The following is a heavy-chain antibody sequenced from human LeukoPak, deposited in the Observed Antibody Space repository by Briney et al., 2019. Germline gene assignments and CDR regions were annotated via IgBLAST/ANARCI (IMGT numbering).Heavy chain of an antibody. CDR1: GASISDYY. Sequence: PSETLSLTCTVSGASISDYYWSWIRQPAGKGLEWIGRISFSGSSNYNPSLKSRVTMSLDTSKNQLSLKLSSVTAADTAVYYCARGAGMTTVTTMFYFDYWGQGTLVTVSS. J-gene: IGHJ4*02. CDR3: ARGAGMTTVTTMFYFDY. CDR2: ISFSGSS. V-gene: IGHV4-4*07. D-gene: IGHD4-11*01.